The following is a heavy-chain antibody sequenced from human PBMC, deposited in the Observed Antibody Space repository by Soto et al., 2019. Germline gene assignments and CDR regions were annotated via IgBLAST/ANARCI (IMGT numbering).Heavy chain of an antibody. CDR1: GFTFSTSW. J-gene: IGHJ4*02. Sequence: GSLRLSCAASGFTFSTSWMSWVRQAPGKGLEWVANIKEDGSEKYYVDSVKGRFTISRDHAKNSLYLQMNSLGADDTAVYYCARADYYGDPGSYWGQGTLVTVSS. CDR3: ARADYYGDPGSY. V-gene: IGHV3-7*01. CDR2: IKEDGSEK. D-gene: IGHD3-10*01.